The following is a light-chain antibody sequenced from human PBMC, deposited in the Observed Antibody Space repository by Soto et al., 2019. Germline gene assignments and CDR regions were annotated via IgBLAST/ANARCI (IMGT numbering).Light chain of an antibody. V-gene: IGKV3D-20*01. CDR1: QSVSSSY. J-gene: IGKJ1*01. CDR3: QQYGSSPWT. Sequence: EIVLTQSPATLSLSPWERATLSCGASQSVSSSYLAWYQQKPGQAPRLLIYDASKRATGLPARVSGSGSGTDFTLTISSLEPEDFAVYYCQQYGSSPWTFGQGTKVDIK. CDR2: DAS.